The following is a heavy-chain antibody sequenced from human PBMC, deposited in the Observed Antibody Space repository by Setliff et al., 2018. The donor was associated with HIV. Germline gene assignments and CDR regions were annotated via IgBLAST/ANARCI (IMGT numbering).Heavy chain of an antibody. CDR3: ARDLHWAFDY. J-gene: IGHJ4*02. V-gene: IGHV3-48*01. Sequence: GGSLRLSCAASGFTFSTYPINWVRQAPGKGLEWVSHIDPSGRSMDYADSVKGRFTISRDKAKNSLYLQMNSLRVEDTAVYYCARDLHWAFDYWGQGTQVTVSS. D-gene: IGHD7-27*01. CDR1: GFTFSTYP. CDR2: IDPSGRSM.